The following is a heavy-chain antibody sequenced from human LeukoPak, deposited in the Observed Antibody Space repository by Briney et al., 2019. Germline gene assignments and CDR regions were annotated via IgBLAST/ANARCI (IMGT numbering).Heavy chain of an antibody. Sequence: SETLSLTCAVYGGSFSGYYWSWIRQPPGKGLEWIGEINHSGNTNYNPSLKSRVTISVDTSKNQFSLKLTSVTAADAAVYYCVRKPQSYGGGFDYWGQGTLVTVSS. CDR1: GGSFSGYY. CDR2: INHSGNT. V-gene: IGHV4-34*01. D-gene: IGHD3-10*01. J-gene: IGHJ4*02. CDR3: VRKPQSYGGGFDY.